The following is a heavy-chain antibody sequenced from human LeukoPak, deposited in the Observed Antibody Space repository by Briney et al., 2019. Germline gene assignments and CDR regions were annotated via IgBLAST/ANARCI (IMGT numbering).Heavy chain of an antibody. V-gene: IGHV4-38-2*02. Sequence: SETLSLTCIVSGYSISSGYYWGWIRQPPGKGLEWIGSIYHSGSTYYNPSLKGRVTMSVDTSKNQFSLKLSSVTAADTAVYFCARDSYYYDSSGYSRFDYWGQGTLVTVSS. CDR2: IYHSGST. CDR1: GYSISSGYY. CDR3: ARDSYYYDSSGYSRFDY. D-gene: IGHD3-22*01. J-gene: IGHJ4*02.